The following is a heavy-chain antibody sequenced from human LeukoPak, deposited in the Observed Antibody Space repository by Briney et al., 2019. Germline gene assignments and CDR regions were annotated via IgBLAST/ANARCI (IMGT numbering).Heavy chain of an antibody. V-gene: IGHV4-34*01. J-gene: IGHJ6*03. CDR1: GGSFNGYY. CDR2: ISQSGSA. CDR3: ARVISLRIGYLQRPVRHHMDV. Sequence: SETLSLTCAVYGGSFNGYYWTWIRQSPGKGLEWIGEISQSGSATYSPSLKSRVLISMDMSKNQFSLKLTSVTAADTGVYYCARVISLRIGYLQRPVRHHMDVCGKGTTVIVSS. D-gene: IGHD3-22*01.